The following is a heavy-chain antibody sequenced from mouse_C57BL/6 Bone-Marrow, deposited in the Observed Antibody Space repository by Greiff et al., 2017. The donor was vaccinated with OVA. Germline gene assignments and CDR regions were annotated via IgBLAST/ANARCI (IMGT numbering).Heavy chain of an antibody. CDR3: ARSGGYQRYAMDY. V-gene: IGHV5-16*01. Sequence: EVQVVESEGGLVQPGSSMKLSCTASGFTFSDYYMAWVRQVPEKGLEWVANINYDGSSTYYLDSLKSRFIISRDNAKNILYLQMSSLKSEDTATYYCARSGGYQRYAMDYWGQGTSVTVSS. CDR1: GFTFSDYY. J-gene: IGHJ4*01. D-gene: IGHD3-2*02. CDR2: INYDGSST.